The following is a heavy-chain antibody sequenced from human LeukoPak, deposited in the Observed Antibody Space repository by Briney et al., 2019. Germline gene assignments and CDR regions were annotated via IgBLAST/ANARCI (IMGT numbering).Heavy chain of an antibody. CDR2: IYYSGST. CDR1: GVSIASYY. Sequence: SETLSLTCIVSGVSIASYYWSWIRQPPGKGLEWIGHIYYSGSTYYNPSLKSRVTISVDTSKNQFSLKLNSVTAADTAVYYCARAYCSSTSCYAVGAFDIWGQGTMVTVSS. D-gene: IGHD2-2*01. V-gene: IGHV4-59*04. CDR3: ARAYCSSTSCYAVGAFDI. J-gene: IGHJ3*02.